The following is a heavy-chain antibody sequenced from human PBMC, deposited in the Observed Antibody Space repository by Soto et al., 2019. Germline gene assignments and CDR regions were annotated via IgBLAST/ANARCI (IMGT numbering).Heavy chain of an antibody. D-gene: IGHD3-16*01. V-gene: IGHV1-18*01. CDR1: GYTFTSYG. CDR2: ISAYNGNT. J-gene: IGHJ6*02. Sequence: AAVKVSCKASGYTFTSYGISWVRQAPGQGLEWMGWISAYNGNTNYAQKLQGRVTMTTDTSTSTAYMELRSLRSDDTAVYYCAREYYYVWGSYLGTHEENGMDVWGRGTTVTVSS. CDR3: AREYYYVWGSYLGTHEENGMDV.